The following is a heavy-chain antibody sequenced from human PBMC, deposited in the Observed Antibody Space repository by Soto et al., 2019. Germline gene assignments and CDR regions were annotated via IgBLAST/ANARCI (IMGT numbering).Heavy chain of an antibody. CDR2: IIPIFGTA. CDR1: GGTFSSYA. CDR3: ARAAAPPVGLDV. Sequence: QVQLVQSGADVKKPGSSVKVSCKASGGTFSSYAISWVRQAPGQGLEWMGGIIPIFGTANYAQKFQGRVTITADESTSTAYMELSSVRSEDTAVDYCARAAAPPVGLDVWGQGTTVTVSS. D-gene: IGHD6-13*01. V-gene: IGHV1-69*01. J-gene: IGHJ6*02.